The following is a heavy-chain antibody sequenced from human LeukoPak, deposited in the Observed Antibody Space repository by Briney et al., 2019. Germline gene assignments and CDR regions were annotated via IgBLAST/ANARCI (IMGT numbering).Heavy chain of an antibody. Sequence: GGSLRLSCAASGFTFSNAWMSWVRQAPGQGLEWVGRIKRKTDGGTIEYTAPVKGRFTISRDDSENTLYLQMNSLKAEDTAVYYCTTYDNSAYYSDYWGQGTLVTVSS. CDR2: IKRKTDGGTI. J-gene: IGHJ4*02. V-gene: IGHV3-15*01. CDR3: TTYDNSAYYSDY. D-gene: IGHD3-22*01. CDR1: GFTFSNAW.